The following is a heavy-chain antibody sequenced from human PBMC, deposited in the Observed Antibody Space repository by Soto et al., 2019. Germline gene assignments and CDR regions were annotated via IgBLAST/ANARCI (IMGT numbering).Heavy chain of an antibody. CDR3: ARTEGLDY. V-gene: IGHV3-30*03. CDR2: ISYDGSNK. Sequence: QVQLVESGGGVVQPGRSLRLSCAAXXXTXXXYGXXWVRXAPGKGLEWVAVISYDGSNKYYADSVNGRFTISRDNSKNTLYLQMNSLRAEDTAVYYXARTEGLDYWGQGTLVTVSS. CDR1: XXTXXXYG. J-gene: IGHJ4*02.